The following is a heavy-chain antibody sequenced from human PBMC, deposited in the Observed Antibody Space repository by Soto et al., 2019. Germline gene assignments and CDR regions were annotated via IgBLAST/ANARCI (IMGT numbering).Heavy chain of an antibody. J-gene: IGHJ4*01. V-gene: IGHV3-15*07. CDR1: GFTFSNGW. D-gene: IGHD3-22*01. Sequence: EVQLVEPGGGVVKPGGSLRLSCAASGFTFSNGWINWVRQAPGKGLEWVGRIKSKMHGGTTDFSASGIGRFAISRDDSKNMVYLQMNSLKTDDTGIYYCTTDSYSSMMVVRFDSWGHGTLVTVPS. CDR3: TTDSYSSMMVVRFDS. CDR2: IKSKMHGGTT.